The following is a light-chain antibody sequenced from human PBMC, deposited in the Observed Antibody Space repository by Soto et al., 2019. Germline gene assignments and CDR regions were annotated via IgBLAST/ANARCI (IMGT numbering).Light chain of an antibody. V-gene: IGLV3-21*02. J-gene: IGLJ1*01. Sequence: SYELTQPPSVSVAPGQTARITSGGNNIGSKSVHWYQQKPGQAPVLVVYDDSDRPSGIPERFSGSNSGNTATLTISRVEAGDEADYYCQVWDSSIDLYVFGTGTKLTVL. CDR2: DDS. CDR1: NIGSKS. CDR3: QVWDSSIDLYV.